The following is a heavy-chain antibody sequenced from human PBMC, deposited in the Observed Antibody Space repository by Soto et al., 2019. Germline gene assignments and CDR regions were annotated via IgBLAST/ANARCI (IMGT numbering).Heavy chain of an antibody. D-gene: IGHD3-22*01. V-gene: IGHV4-59*01. CDR3: ALRSMAVVPEY. CDR2: LYYGRSA. CDR1: GDSISSYY. J-gene: IGHJ4*02. Sequence: QVQLQESGPGLVKPSETLSLTCAVSGDSISSYYCMWIRQPPGKGLESIGYLYYGRSANYNPSLTRRVTLSVDTSTNQCSLTLSSMTAADTAVDYCALRSMAVVPEYWGQGTLVTVSS.